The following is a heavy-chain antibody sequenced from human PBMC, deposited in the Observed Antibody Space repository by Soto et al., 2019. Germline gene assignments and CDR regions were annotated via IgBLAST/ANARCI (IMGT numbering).Heavy chain of an antibody. J-gene: IGHJ3*02. D-gene: IGHD4-17*01. CDR2: MIPIFGTS. Sequence: QVQLVQSGAEVKKPGSSVKVSCKASGGTFSTSSINWVRQAPGQGLEWMGGMIPIFGTSDYAQKFQGRITITADESTRTVYMELRSLRSEDTAFYYCARGHDYGGNSDAFDIWGQGTMVTVSS. V-gene: IGHV1-69*12. CDR1: GGTFSTSS. CDR3: ARGHDYGGNSDAFDI.